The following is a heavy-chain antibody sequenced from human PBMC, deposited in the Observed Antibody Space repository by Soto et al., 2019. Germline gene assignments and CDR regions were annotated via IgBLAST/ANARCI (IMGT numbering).Heavy chain of an antibody. CDR2: ISYDGSNK. V-gene: IGHV3-30*18. D-gene: IGHD3-22*01. Sequence: GGSLRLSCAASGFTFSSYGMHWVRQAPGKGLEWVAVISYDGSNKYYADSVKGRFTISRDNSKNTLYLQMNSLRAEDTAVYYCAKDSGYYYAKYYYYGMDVWGQGTTVTVSS. CDR3: AKDSGYYYAKYYYYGMDV. CDR1: GFTFSSYG. J-gene: IGHJ6*02.